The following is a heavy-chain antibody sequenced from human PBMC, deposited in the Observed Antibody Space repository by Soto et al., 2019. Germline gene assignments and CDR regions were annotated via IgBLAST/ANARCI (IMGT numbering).Heavy chain of an antibody. V-gene: IGHV2-5*01. Sequence: FGPTLVNPTQTLTLTCIFSGLSLRNSGAGVGWIRQPPGKALEWLGFIYWNDDKRYSPSLKSRLTITKDTSKNQVVLTMTNMDPVDTATYYCAKSGSSGWYGWFDPWGQGTLVTVSS. CDR2: IYWNDDK. CDR1: GLSLRNSGAG. D-gene: IGHD6-19*01. J-gene: IGHJ5*02. CDR3: AKSGSSGWYGWFDP.